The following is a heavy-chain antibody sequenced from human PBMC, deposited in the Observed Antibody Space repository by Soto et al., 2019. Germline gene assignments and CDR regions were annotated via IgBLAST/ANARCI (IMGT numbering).Heavy chain of an antibody. V-gene: IGHV3-7*01. CDR3: ARLGWQX. CDR1: GFTFSDCW. Sequence: PLECLTLTLAAYGFTFSDCWMDWARQVPGKGPEWVSNINQDGSGKNYVYSVKGRFTISIDNAKNSLYLQMNSLRAEDTAVYYCARLGWQXRGQVTPFTVS. J-gene: IGHJ4*03. D-gene: IGHD2-15*01. CDR2: INQDGSGK.